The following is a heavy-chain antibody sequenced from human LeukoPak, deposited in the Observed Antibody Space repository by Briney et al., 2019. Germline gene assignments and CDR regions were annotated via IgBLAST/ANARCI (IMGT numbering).Heavy chain of an antibody. V-gene: IGHV3-20*04. CDR2: INWNGGST. Sequence: PGGSLRLSCAASGFTFDDYGMSWVRQAPGKGLEWVSGINWNGGSTGYADSVKGRFTISRDNAKNSLYLQMNSLRAEDTALYYCARGRGYSGTGSFDYWGQGTLVTVSS. CDR1: GFTFDDYG. CDR3: ARGRGYSGTGSFDY. J-gene: IGHJ4*02. D-gene: IGHD5-12*01.